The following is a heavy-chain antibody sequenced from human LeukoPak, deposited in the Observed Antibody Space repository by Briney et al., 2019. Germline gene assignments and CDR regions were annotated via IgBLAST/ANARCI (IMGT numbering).Heavy chain of an antibody. CDR2: INHSGST. D-gene: IGHD6-13*01. V-gene: IGHV4-34*01. CDR3: ASGTSSQQLVPSDY. CDR1: GGSFSGYY. J-gene: IGHJ4*02. Sequence: PSETLSLTCAVYGGSFSGYYWSWIRQPPGKGLEWIGEINHSGSTNYNPSLKSRVTISVDTSKNQFPLKLSSVTAADTAVYYCASGTSSQQLVPSDYWGQGTLVTVSS.